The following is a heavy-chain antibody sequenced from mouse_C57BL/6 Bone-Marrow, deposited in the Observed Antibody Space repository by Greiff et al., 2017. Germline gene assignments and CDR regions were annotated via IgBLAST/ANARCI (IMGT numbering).Heavy chain of an antibody. CDR3: ARSRY. J-gene: IGHJ2*01. CDR2: IDPSDSYT. Sequence: QVQLKQPGAELVKPGASVKLSCKASGYTFTSYWMQWVKQRPGQGLEWIGEIDPSDSYTNYNQKFKGKATLTVDTSSSTAYMQLSSLTSEDSAVYYCARSRYWGQGTTLTVSS. CDR1: GYTFTSYW. V-gene: IGHV1-50*01.